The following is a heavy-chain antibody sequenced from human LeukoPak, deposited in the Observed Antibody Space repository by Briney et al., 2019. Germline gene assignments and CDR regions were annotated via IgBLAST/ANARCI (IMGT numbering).Heavy chain of an antibody. CDR2: ISSSGSTI. Sequence: PGGSLRLSCAASGFTFSSYEMNWVRQAPGKGLEWVSYISSSGSTIYYADSVKGRFTISRDNSKNTLYLQMNSLRAEDTAVYYCAKVLRWELLPAVDYWGQGTLVTVSS. D-gene: IGHD1-26*01. CDR1: GFTFSSYE. CDR3: AKVLRWELLPAVDY. V-gene: IGHV3-48*03. J-gene: IGHJ4*02.